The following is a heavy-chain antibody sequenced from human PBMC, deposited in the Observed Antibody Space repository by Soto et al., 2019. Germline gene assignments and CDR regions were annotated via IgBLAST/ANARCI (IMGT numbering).Heavy chain of an antibody. Sequence: GSLRLSCAASGFTFSSYAMSWVRQAPGKGLEWVSAISGSGGSTYYADSVKGLFNISRDNSKNTLYLQMNSLRADVTAVYYCAKVFRGYLTGLDYWGQGTLVTVSS. CDR1: GFTFSSYA. V-gene: IGHV3-23*01. J-gene: IGHJ4*02. CDR2: ISGSGGST. D-gene: IGHD3-22*01. CDR3: AKVFRGYLTGLDY.